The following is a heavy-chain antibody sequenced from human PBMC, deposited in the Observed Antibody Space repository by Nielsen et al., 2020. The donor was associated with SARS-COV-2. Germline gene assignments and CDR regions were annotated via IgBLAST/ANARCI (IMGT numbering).Heavy chain of an antibody. V-gene: IGHV1-18*01. J-gene: IGHJ6*02. CDR3: ARESLWSYYTYYYYGMDV. Sequence: ASVKVSCKASGGTFSSYAISWVRQAPGQGLEWMGWISAYNGNTNYAQKLQGRVTMTTDTSTSTAYMELRSLRSDDTAVYYCARESLWSYYTYYYYGMDVWGQGTTVTVSS. CDR1: GGTFSSYA. CDR2: ISAYNGNT. D-gene: IGHD1-26*01.